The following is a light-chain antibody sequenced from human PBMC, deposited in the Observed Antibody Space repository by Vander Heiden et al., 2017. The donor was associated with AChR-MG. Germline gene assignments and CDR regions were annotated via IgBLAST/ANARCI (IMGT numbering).Light chain of an antibody. CDR1: QGISSY. CDR3: QQYDSYPLT. Sequence: AIRITQSPSSLSASTGDRVTITCRASQGISSYLAWYQQKPGKAPKLLIYAASTLQSGVPSRFSGSGSGTDFTLTISCLQSEDFATYYCQQYDSYPLTFGQGTKVEI. CDR2: AAS. V-gene: IGKV1-8*01. J-gene: IGKJ1*01.